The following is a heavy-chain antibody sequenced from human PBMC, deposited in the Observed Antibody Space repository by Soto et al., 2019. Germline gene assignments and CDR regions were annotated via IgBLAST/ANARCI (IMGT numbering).Heavy chain of an antibody. V-gene: IGHV1-18*04. CDR2: ISNYNGNT. CDR3: ARGPRYCSSTTCFSGVTWFDP. D-gene: IGHD2-2*01. Sequence: SVKVSCKSSGYTFTSYGMSWVRQAPGQGLEWMGWISNYNGNTNYAQKVQDRVTMTTDTSASTTYMELRSLRSDDTAVYYCARGPRYCSSTTCFSGVTWFDPWG. J-gene: IGHJ5*02. CDR1: GYTFTSYG.